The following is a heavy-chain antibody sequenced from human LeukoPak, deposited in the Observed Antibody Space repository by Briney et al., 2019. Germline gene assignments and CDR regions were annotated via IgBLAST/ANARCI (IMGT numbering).Heavy chain of an antibody. J-gene: IGHJ4*02. CDR2: ISGSGGST. D-gene: IGHD1-26*01. CDR3: ASKRGSYWGYFDY. CDR1: GFTFSSYA. V-gene: IGHV3-23*01. Sequence: PGGSLRLSCATSGFTFSSYAMSWVRQAPGKGLEWVSAISGSGGSTYYADSVKGRFTISRDNSKNTLYLQMNSLRAEDTAVYYCASKRGSYWGYFDYWGQGTLVTVSS.